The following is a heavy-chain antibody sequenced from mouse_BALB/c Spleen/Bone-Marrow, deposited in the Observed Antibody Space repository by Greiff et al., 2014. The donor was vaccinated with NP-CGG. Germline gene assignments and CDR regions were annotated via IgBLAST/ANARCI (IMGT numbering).Heavy chain of an antibody. CDR3: TRVYYYGSAWFAY. Sequence: EVQLVESGTVLARPGASVKMSCNASGYTFTSYWMHWVKQRPGQGLEWIGAIYPGNSDTSYNQKFKGKAKLTAVTSTSTAYMELSSLTNEDSAVYYCTRVYYYGSAWFAYWGQGTLVTVSA. V-gene: IGHV1-5*01. J-gene: IGHJ3*01. D-gene: IGHD1-1*01. CDR2: IYPGNSDT. CDR1: GYTFTSYW.